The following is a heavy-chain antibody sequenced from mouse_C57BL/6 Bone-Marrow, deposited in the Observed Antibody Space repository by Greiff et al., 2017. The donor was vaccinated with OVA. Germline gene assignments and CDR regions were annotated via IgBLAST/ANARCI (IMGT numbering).Heavy chain of an antibody. CDR2: ISDGGSYT. CDR1: GFTFSSYA. J-gene: IGHJ3*01. D-gene: IGHD1-1*01. Sequence: EVKLMESGGGLVKPGGSLKLSCAASGFTFSSYAMSWVRQTPEKRLEWVATISDGGSYTYYPDNVKGRFTISRDNAKNNLYLQMSHLKSEDTAMYYCARAYYYGSTYWGQGTLVTVSA. CDR3: ARAYYYGSTY. V-gene: IGHV5-4*03.